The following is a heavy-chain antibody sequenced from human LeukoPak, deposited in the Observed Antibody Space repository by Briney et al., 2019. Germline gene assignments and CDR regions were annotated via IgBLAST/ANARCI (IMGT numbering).Heavy chain of an antibody. CDR1: GFTFDDYA. CDR2: ISWNSGSI. Sequence: GRSLRLSCAASGFTFDDYAMHWVRQAPGKGLEWVSGISWNSGSIGYADSVKGRFTISRDNAKNSLYLQMNSLRAEDTALYYCAKDSGAAGRYYYYYGMDVWGQGTTVTVSS. CDR3: AKDSGAAGRYYYYYGMDV. D-gene: IGHD6-13*01. V-gene: IGHV3-9*01. J-gene: IGHJ6*02.